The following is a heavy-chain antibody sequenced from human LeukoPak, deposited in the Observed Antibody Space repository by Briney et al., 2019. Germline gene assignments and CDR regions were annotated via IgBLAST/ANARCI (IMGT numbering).Heavy chain of an antibody. D-gene: IGHD6-19*01. Sequence: SETLSLTCTVSGGSISSSSYYWGWIRQPPGKGLEWIGSIYYSGSTYYNPSLKSRVTISVDTSKNQFSLKLSSVTAADTAVYYCAGGSEWLADSFDYWGQGTLVTVSS. V-gene: IGHV4-39*01. J-gene: IGHJ4*02. CDR3: AGGSEWLADSFDY. CDR2: IYYSGST. CDR1: GGSISSSSYY.